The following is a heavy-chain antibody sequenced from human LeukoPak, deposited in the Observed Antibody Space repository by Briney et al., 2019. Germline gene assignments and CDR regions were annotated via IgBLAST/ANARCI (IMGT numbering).Heavy chain of an antibody. D-gene: IGHD2-21*02. CDR2: INPNSGGT. J-gene: IGHJ4*02. Sequence: ASVKVSCKASGYTFTGYYMHWVRQAPGQGLEWMGWINPNSGGTNYAQKFQGWVTVTRDTSISTAYMELSRLRSDDTAVYYCARAYCGGDCYSDYWGQGTLVTVSS. CDR3: ARAYCGGDCYSDY. CDR1: GYTFTGYY. V-gene: IGHV1-2*04.